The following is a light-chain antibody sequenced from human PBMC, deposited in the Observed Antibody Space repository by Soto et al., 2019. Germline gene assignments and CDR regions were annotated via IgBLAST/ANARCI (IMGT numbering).Light chain of an antibody. CDR2: AAS. Sequence: IQLTQSPSSLSASVGDRVTITCRASQAMSSYLALYQQKAGKAPKVLIYAASNLHSGVPSRFSGSGSGTDFTLTISSLQPEDFATYYCQQLNSYPRTFGQGTKVDIK. V-gene: IGKV1-9*01. CDR3: QQLNSYPRT. CDR1: QAMSSY. J-gene: IGKJ1*01.